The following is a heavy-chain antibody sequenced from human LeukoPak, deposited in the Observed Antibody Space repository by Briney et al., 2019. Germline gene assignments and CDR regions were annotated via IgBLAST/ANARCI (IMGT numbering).Heavy chain of an antibody. V-gene: IGHV5-51*01. CDR2: IYPGDSDT. J-gene: IGHJ5*02. CDR1: GYSFTNYW. D-gene: IGHD3-10*01. CDR3: ARHPMVRGVIRWFDP. Sequence: GESLKISCKGSGYSFTNYWIGWVRQMPGKGLEWMGIIYPGDSDTRYSPSFQGQVTISADKSISTAYLQWSSLKASDTAMYYCARHPMVRGVIRWFDPWGQGTLVTVSS.